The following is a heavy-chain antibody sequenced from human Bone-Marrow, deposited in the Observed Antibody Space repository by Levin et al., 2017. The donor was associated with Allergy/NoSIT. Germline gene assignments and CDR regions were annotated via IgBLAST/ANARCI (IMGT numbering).Heavy chain of an antibody. CDR2: ISGSGATI. V-gene: IGHV3-11*01. CDR1: GFTFSDYY. D-gene: IGHD3-16*01. CDR3: ARDFRPLFGGGYGMDV. Sequence: PGGSLRLSCAASGFTFSDYYMNWIRQAPGKGLEWLSYISGSGATISYADSVKGRFTVSRDNAKNTLYLQMSSLRVEDMALYYCARDFRPLFGGGYGMDVWGRGTTVTVS. J-gene: IGHJ6*02.